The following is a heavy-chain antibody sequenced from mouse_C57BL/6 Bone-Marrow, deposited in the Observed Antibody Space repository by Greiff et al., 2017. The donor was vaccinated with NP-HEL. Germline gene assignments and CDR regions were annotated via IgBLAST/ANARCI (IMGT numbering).Heavy chain of an antibody. D-gene: IGHD1-1*01. V-gene: IGHV2-5*01. CDR1: GFSLTSYG. CDR3: AKELPYEDAMYY. Sequence: VQLQQSGPGLVQPSQSLSITCTVSGFSLTSYGVHWVRQSPGKGLEWLGVIWRGGSTDYNAAFMSRLGITKDNSKSQVFFKMNSLQADDTAIYYCAKELPYEDAMYYWGQGTSVTVSS. J-gene: IGHJ4*01. CDR2: IWRGGST.